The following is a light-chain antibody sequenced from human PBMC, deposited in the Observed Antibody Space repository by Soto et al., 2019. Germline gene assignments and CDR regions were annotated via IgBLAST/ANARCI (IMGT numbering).Light chain of an antibody. J-gene: IGLJ1*01. Sequence: QSALTQPASVSGSPGQSITISCTGTSSDVGSYNLVSWYQQHPGKAPKLMIYEGSKRPSGISNRFSGSKSGNTASLTISGLQAEDEAEYYCCSYADSSRIYVFGSGTKLNVL. V-gene: IGLV2-23*01. CDR3: CSYADSSRIYV. CDR2: EGS. CDR1: SSDVGSYNL.